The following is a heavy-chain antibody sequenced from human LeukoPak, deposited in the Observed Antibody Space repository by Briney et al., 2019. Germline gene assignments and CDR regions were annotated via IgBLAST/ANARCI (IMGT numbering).Heavy chain of an antibody. Sequence: SETLSLTCTVSGGSISSYYWSWIRQPAGKGLEWIGRIYTSGSTNYNPSLKSRVTMSVDTSKNQFSLKLSSVTAADTAVYYCAREGVSGWYDYFDYWGQGTLVTVSS. D-gene: IGHD6-19*01. V-gene: IGHV4-4*07. J-gene: IGHJ4*02. CDR1: GGSISSYY. CDR3: AREGVSGWYDYFDY. CDR2: IYTSGST.